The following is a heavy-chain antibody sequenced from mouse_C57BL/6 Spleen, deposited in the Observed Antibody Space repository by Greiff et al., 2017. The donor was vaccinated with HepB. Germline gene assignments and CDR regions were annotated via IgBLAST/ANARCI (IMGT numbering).Heavy chain of an antibody. CDR3: ARGYYGSSTGYFDV. V-gene: IGHV1-59*01. J-gene: IGHJ1*03. CDR1: GYTFTSYW. CDR2: IDPSDSYT. D-gene: IGHD1-1*01. Sequence: VQLQQPGAELVRPGTSVKLSCKASGYTFTSYWMHWVKQRPGQGLEWIGVIDPSDSYTNYNQKFKGKATLTVDTSSSTAYMQLSSLTSEDSAVYYCARGYYGSSTGYFDVWGTGTTVTVSS.